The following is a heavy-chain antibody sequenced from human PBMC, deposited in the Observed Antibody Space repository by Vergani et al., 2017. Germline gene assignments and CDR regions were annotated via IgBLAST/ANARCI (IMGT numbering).Heavy chain of an antibody. CDR2: ISGSGGST. CDR1: GFTFSSYA. CDR3: AKDARYCSGGSCGYMDV. V-gene: IGHV3-23*01. J-gene: IGHJ6*03. D-gene: IGHD2-15*01. Sequence: EVQLLESGGGLVQPGGSLRLSCAASGFTFSSYAMSWVRQAPGKGLEWVSAISGSGGSTYYADSVKGRFTISRDNSKNTLYLQMNSLRAEDTAVYYCAKDARYCSGGSCGYMDVWGKGTTVTVSS.